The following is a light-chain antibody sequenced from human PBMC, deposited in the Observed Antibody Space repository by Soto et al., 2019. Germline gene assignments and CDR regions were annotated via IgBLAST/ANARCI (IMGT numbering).Light chain of an antibody. CDR2: DAS. CDR1: QGISSY. V-gene: IGKV1-9*01. J-gene: IGKJ4*01. Sequence: DIQLTQSPSFLSASVGDRVTITCRASQGISSYLAWYQQRPGKAPNLLIYDASTLQSGVPSRFSGSGSGTEFTLTISSLQPEDFATYYCQQINSLPVTFGGGTKVEI. CDR3: QQINSLPVT.